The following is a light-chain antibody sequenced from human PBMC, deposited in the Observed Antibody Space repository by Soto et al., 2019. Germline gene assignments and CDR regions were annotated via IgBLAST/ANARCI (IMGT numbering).Light chain of an antibody. Sequence: QSVLTQPPSVSATPGQRVTISCSGSSSDIGDNYVSWFQQLPGTAPKLVIYDNNKRPSGIPDRFSGSKSGTSATLGITGLQTGDEADYYCGTWDTTLSAGVFGPGTKVTVL. CDR3: GTWDTTLSAGV. J-gene: IGLJ1*01. CDR1: SSDIGDNY. V-gene: IGLV1-51*01. CDR2: DNN.